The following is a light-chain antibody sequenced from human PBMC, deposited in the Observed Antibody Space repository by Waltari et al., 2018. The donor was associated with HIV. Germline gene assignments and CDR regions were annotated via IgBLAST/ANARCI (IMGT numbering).Light chain of an antibody. Sequence: QSALTQPASVSGSLGQSISISCSGSSSDLGLYNLVSWYQVSPGKAPKLIIHEVNKRPSGASDRFSGSKSGKTASLTISGLQTEDEADYYCCSYAGDSNYVFGTGTKVTVL. J-gene: IGLJ1*01. CDR2: EVN. V-gene: IGLV2-23*02. CDR3: CSYAGDSNYV. CDR1: SSDLGLYNL.